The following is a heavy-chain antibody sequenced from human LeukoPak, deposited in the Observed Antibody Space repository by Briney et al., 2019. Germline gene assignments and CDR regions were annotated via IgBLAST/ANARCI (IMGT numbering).Heavy chain of an antibody. CDR1: GFTLNNYG. D-gene: IGHD1-26*01. J-gene: IGHJ3*01. CDR2: ISGRGGGT. V-gene: IGHV3-23*01. CDR3: AKDGVRGAPDAFYL. Sequence: PGGSLPPSCAASGFTLNNYGMSWARQAPGKGLEWVSAISGRGGGTYYADSVKGRFTISRDNSKNTLFLQMNSLRAEDTAVYYCAKDGVRGAPDAFYLWGQGTMVTVSS.